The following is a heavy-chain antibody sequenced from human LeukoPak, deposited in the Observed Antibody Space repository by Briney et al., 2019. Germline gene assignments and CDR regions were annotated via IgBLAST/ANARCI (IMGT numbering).Heavy chain of an antibody. Sequence: GGSLRLSCAASGFTFSSYWMSWVRQAPGRGLEWVANIKQDGSEKYYVDSAKGRFTISRDNAKNSLYLQMNSLRAEDTAVYYCARDHTVTIFGVVIPNWFDPWGQGTLVTVSS. CDR3: ARDHTVTIFGVVIPNWFDP. CDR1: GFTFSSYW. J-gene: IGHJ5*02. CDR2: IKQDGSEK. D-gene: IGHD3-3*01. V-gene: IGHV3-7*01.